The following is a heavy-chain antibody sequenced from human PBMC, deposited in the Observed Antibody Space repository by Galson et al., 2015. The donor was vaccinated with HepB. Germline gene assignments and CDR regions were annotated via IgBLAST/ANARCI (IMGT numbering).Heavy chain of an antibody. CDR2: IRYDGSNK. J-gene: IGHJ4*02. Sequence: SLRLSCAASGFTFSSYGMHWVRQAPGKGLEWVAFIRYDGSNKYYADSVKGRFTISRDNSKNTLYLQMNSLRAEDTAVYYCAKDLSLFTVTTFDYWGQGTLVTVSS. V-gene: IGHV3-30*02. CDR1: GFTFSSYG. CDR3: AKDLSLFTVTTFDY. D-gene: IGHD4-17*01.